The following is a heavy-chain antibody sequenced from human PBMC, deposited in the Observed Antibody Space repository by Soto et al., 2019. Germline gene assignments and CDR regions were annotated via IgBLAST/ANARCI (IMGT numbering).Heavy chain of an antibody. D-gene: IGHD6-13*01. CDR3: AKDWRKYSSSWYESPPQNPLAY. Sequence: GGSLRLSCAASGFTFSSYAMSWVRQAPGKGLEWVSAISGSGGSTYYADSVKGRFTISRDNSKNTLYLQMNSLRAEDTAVYYCAKDWRKYSSSWYESPPQNPLAYWGQGTLVTVSS. J-gene: IGHJ4*02. CDR1: GFTFSSYA. V-gene: IGHV3-23*01. CDR2: ISGSGGST.